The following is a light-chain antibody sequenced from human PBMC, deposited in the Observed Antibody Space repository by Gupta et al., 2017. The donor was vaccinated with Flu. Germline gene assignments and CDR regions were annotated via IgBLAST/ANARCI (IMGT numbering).Light chain of an antibody. V-gene: IGLV1-51*01. CDR1: SSTIGNNY. CDR3: GTWDSRQSAAV. J-gene: IGLJ7*01. CDR2: DNN. Sequence: QSVLTQPPSLSSAPGQTVTISCSGSSSTIGNNYVYCYQQHPGTTPKLLIYDNNKRRSGIPERFSGSKSATSATLGITGLQTGDEADYYCGTWDSRQSAAVFGGGTKLTVL.